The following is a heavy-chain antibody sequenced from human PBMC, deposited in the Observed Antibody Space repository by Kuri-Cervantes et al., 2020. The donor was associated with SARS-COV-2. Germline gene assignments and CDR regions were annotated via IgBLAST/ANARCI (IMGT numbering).Heavy chain of an antibody. V-gene: IGHV5-51*01. CDR2: IYPGDPDT. D-gene: IGHD4-17*01. CDR3: ASRGTTVPAGNY. J-gene: IGHJ4*02. CDR1: GYSFTNYW. Sequence: KVSCKGSGYSFTNYWIGWVRQMPGKGLEWVGIIYPGDPDTRYSPSFQGQVTISADKSITTAYLQWSSLKASDTAIYYCASRGTTVPAGNYWGQGTLVTVSS.